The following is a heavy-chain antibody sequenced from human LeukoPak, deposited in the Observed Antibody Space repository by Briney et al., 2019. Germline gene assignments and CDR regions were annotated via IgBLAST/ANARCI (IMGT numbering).Heavy chain of an antibody. J-gene: IGHJ4*02. CDR1: GFTFSDYA. V-gene: IGHV3-23*01. CDR2: ISGSGGST. Sequence: PGGSLRLSCAASGFTFSDYAMSSGRQAPGKGPEWVSAISGSGGSTSYADAAKGRFTISRDNSKNTLSLQMIRLRAEDTAVYYCANAGGDSRPHDYWGQGTLVTVSS. CDR3: ANAGGDSRPHDY. D-gene: IGHD2-21*02.